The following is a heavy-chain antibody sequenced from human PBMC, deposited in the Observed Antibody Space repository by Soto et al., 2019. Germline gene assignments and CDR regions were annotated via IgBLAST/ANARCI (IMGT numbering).Heavy chain of an antibody. CDR1: GYTFTGYY. Sequence: GASVKVSCKASGYTFTGYYMHWVRQAPGQGLEWMGWINPNSGGTNYAQKFQGRVTMTRDTSISTAYMELSRLRSDDTAVYYCARAGPIVRLHYYYYYGMDVWGQGTTVTVSS. V-gene: IGHV1-2*02. D-gene: IGHD5-12*01. CDR3: ARAGPIVRLHYYYYYGMDV. CDR2: INPNSGGT. J-gene: IGHJ6*02.